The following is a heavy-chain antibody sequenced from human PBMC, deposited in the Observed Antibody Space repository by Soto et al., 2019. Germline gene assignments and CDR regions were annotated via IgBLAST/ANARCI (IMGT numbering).Heavy chain of an antibody. J-gene: IGHJ4*02. CDR2: ISGTGGTT. D-gene: IGHD3-10*01. CDR1: GFIFSNFA. V-gene: IGHV3-23*01. Sequence: EVQLLESGGGLVQPGGSLRLSCVASGFIFSNFALNWVRQAPGKGLEWVSGISGTGGTTYYADSVKGRFIIYRDSYKNTFYLQMNSLGAEDTAVYYCAKAYSVLLWFGKLFHFDSWGQGTLVTVSS. CDR3: AKAYSVLLWFGKLFHFDS.